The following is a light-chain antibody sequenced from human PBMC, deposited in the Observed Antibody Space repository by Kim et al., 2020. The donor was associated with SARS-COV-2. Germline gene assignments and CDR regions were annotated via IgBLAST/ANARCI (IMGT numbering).Light chain of an antibody. J-gene: IGLJ1*01. V-gene: IGLV1-44*01. CDR2: ISP. CDR1: SPSIGDHT. Sequence: GQSVTISCSGISPSIGDHTVRWYQSLSGTTPNLLIYISPQRPPVVRDPVSGSYSGTSACLSISGPQSEVDTVYFCAAWDDSLNGYVFGTGTKVTVL. CDR3: AAWDDSLNGYV.